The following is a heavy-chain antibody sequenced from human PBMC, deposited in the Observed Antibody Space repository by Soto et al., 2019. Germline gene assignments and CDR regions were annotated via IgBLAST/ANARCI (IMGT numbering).Heavy chain of an antibody. CDR1: GYSFTANS. D-gene: IGHD3-22*01. CDR2: INTNTGNP. Sequence: GASVKVSCKASGYSFTANSMHWVRQAPGQGLEWMGWINTNTGNPTYAQVFIGRFVFSLDTSVSTAYLQICSLKAEDTAVYYCARDYDSSGYPFYYYYGMDVWGQGTTVTVSS. CDR3: ARDYDSSGYPFYYYYGMDV. V-gene: IGHV7-4-1*01. J-gene: IGHJ6*02.